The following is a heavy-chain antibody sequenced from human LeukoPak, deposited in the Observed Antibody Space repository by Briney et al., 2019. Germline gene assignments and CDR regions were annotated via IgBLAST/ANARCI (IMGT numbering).Heavy chain of an antibody. D-gene: IGHD6-13*01. Sequence: PSETLSLTCTVSGGSISSGSYYWSWIRQPAGKGLEWIGRIYTSGSTNYNPSLKSRVTISVDTSKNQFSLKLSSVTAADTAVYYCAREAIAAAGTRYYYYYMDVWGKGTTVTISS. CDR1: GGSISSGSYY. J-gene: IGHJ6*03. V-gene: IGHV4-61*02. CDR3: AREAIAAAGTRYYYYYMDV. CDR2: IYTSGST.